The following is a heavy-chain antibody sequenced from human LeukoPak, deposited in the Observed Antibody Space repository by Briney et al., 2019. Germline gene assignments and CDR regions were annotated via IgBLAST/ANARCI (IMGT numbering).Heavy chain of an antibody. Sequence: SETLPLTRTVSGGSISSYYWSWIRQPPGKGLEWIGYIYYSGSTNYNPSLKSRVTISVDTSKNQFSLKLSSVTAADTAVYYCARERRHDFWSGYPDYWGQGTLVTVSS. V-gene: IGHV4-59*01. J-gene: IGHJ4*02. D-gene: IGHD3-3*01. CDR1: GGSISSYY. CDR3: ARERRHDFWSGYPDY. CDR2: IYYSGST.